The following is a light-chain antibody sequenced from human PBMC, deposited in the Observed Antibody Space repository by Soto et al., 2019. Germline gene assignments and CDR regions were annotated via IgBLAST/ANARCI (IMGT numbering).Light chain of an antibody. CDR3: QQYNSYSYT. Sequence: DIQMTPSPSTLSASVGDRVTITCRASQSISSWLAWYQQKPGKAPKLLIYDASSLESGVPSRFSGSGSGTECTLTISNLQPDDVATYYCQQYNSYSYTFGQGTKLEIK. CDR2: DAS. V-gene: IGKV1-5*01. J-gene: IGKJ2*01. CDR1: QSISSW.